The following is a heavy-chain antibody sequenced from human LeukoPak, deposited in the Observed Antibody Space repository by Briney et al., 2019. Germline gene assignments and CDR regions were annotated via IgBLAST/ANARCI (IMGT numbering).Heavy chain of an antibody. CDR3: AKDARYCSSTSCYNGSLDY. CDR1: GFTFSSYG. Sequence: GGSLRLSCAASGFTFSSYGMHWVRQAPGKGLEWVAVISYDGSNKYYADSVKGRFTISRDNSKNTLYLQMNSLRAEDTAVYYCAKDARYCSSTSCYNGSLDYWGQGTLVTVSS. D-gene: IGHD2-2*02. CDR2: ISYDGSNK. V-gene: IGHV3-30*18. J-gene: IGHJ4*02.